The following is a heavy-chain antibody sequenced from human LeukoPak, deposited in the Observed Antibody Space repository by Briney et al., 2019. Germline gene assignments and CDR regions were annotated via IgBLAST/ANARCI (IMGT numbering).Heavy chain of an antibody. CDR1: GFTFSSYW. J-gene: IGHJ6*02. V-gene: IGHV3-74*01. Sequence: PGGSPRLSCAASGFTFSSYWTHWVRQTPGKGLVWVSRINSDGSTTNYADSVQGRFTISRDNAKNTLYLQMNSLRAEDTAVYYCARDGYNYVGYYYYGMDVWGQGTTVTVSS. D-gene: IGHD5-24*01. CDR2: INSDGSTT. CDR3: ARDGYNYVGYYYYGMDV.